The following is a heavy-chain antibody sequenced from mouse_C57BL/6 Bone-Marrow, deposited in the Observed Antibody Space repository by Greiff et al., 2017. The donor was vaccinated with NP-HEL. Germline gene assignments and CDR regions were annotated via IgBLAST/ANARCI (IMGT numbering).Heavy chain of an antibody. Sequence: EVQVVESGGGLVKPGGSLKLSCAASGFTFSDYGMHWVRQAPEKGLEWVAYISRGSSTIYYADTVKGRFTISRDNAKNTLFLQRTSLRSEDTAMYYCATMDYWGQGTSVTVSS. CDR1: GFTFSDYG. J-gene: IGHJ4*01. CDR3: ATMDY. CDR2: ISRGSSTI. V-gene: IGHV5-17*01.